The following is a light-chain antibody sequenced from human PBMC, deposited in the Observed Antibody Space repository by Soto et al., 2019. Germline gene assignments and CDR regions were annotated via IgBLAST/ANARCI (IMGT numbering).Light chain of an antibody. CDR3: QQYGSSPVT. Sequence: EIVLTQSPGTLSLSPGERATLSCRASQSVSSSYLAWYQQKPGQAPRLLIYGASSRATGIPDRFSGSGSGTDFTLTISRLEPEDFAVYYCQQYGSSPVTFGQGNKVEL. CDR2: GAS. V-gene: IGKV3-20*01. CDR1: QSVSSSY. J-gene: IGKJ1*01.